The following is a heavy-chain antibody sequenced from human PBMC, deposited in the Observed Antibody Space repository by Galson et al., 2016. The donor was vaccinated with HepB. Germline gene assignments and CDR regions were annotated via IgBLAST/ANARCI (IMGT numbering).Heavy chain of an antibody. Sequence: QSGAEVKKPGESLRISCKGSGYSFTSYWITRVRQMPGKGLEWMGRIDPRDSYTTYSQSFQGHITISADKSTSTAYLQWSSLKASDTTMYDCANPPLYYETSGHGGYGGQGTLVTVSS. J-gene: IGHJ4*02. CDR2: IDPRDSYT. V-gene: IGHV5-10-1*01. CDR3: ANPPLYYETSGHGGY. D-gene: IGHD3-22*01. CDR1: GYSFTSYW.